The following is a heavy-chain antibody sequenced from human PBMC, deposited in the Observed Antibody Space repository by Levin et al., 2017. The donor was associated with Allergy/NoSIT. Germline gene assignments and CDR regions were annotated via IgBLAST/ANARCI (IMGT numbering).Heavy chain of an antibody. CDR2: IYSGGST. CDR1: GFTVSSNY. D-gene: IGHD4-11*01. CDR3: ARTAFPVDYILYYGMDV. Sequence: GGSLRLSCAASGFTVSSNYMSWVRQAPGKGLEWVSVIYSGGSTYYADSVKGRFTISRDNSKNTLYLQMNSLRAEDTAVYYCARTAFPVDYILYYGMDVWGQGTTVTVSS. V-gene: IGHV3-66*01. J-gene: IGHJ6*02.